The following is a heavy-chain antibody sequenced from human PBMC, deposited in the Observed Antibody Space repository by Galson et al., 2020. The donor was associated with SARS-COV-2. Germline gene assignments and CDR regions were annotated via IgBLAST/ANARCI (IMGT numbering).Heavy chain of an antibody. V-gene: IGHV3-30*04. Sequence: GGSLRLSCAASGFNFNDYALHWVRQAPGKGLEWVAVISGDGINKYYADSVRGRITISRDSSKNMVFLQMNSLRTEDTAVYYCARDSRAIIVSREYYFDSWGQGTLVTVSS. CDR2: ISGDGINK. J-gene: IGHJ4*02. CDR1: GFNFNDYA. CDR3: ARDSRAIIVSREYYFDS. D-gene: IGHD3-10*01.